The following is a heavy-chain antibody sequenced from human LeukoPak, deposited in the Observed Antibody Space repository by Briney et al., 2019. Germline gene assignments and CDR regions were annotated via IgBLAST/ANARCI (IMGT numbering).Heavy chain of an antibody. V-gene: IGHV3-74*01. D-gene: IGHD1-26*01. CDR1: GFTFSSHW. Sequence: GGSLRLSCAASGFTFSSHWMHWVRQAPGKGLVWVTRISSDGSSTSYADSVKGRFTISRDNAKNTLYLQMNSLRAEDTAVYYCVRDWDGWGQGTLVTVSS. J-gene: IGHJ4*02. CDR3: VRDWDG. CDR2: ISSDGSST.